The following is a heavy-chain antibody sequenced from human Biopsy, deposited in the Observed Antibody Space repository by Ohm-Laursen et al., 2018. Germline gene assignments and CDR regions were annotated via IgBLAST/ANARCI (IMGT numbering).Heavy chain of an antibody. CDR1: VFTFSDDC. D-gene: IGHD4-17*01. V-gene: IGHV3-15*01. J-gene: IGHJ4*02. CDR3: TTHNPYGVLWWTRADY. Sequence: SLRLSCAASVFTFSDDCLNWVRQAPVKGLEWVGGIKSSTDGGTTDYSAPVKHRFTISRDDSKNTFYLQMDSLKTEDTAVYYCTTHNPYGVLWWTRADYWGQGTPVTVSS. CDR2: IKSSTDGGTT.